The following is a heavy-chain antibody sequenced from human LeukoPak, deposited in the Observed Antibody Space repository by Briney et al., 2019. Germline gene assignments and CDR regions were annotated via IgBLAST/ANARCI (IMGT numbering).Heavy chain of an antibody. CDR3: ARRSLGATSRRFEY. D-gene: IGHD1-26*01. CDR2: IYPGDSHT. Sequence: GESLKISCESSGYRLTSYYIGWVRQMSGKGLELMGIIYPGDSHTRYSPSFQGQVTISADKSTSTAYLQWSSLKASDTAMYYCARRSLGATSRRFEYWGQGTLVTVSS. J-gene: IGHJ4*02. V-gene: IGHV5-51*01. CDR1: GYRLTSYY.